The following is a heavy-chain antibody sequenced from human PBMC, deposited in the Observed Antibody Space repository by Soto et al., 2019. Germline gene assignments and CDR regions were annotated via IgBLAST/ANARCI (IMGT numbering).Heavy chain of an antibody. V-gene: IGHV1-18*01. CDR2: ISAYNGNT. CDR3: ARDVRPYCSSTSCYPNWFDP. D-gene: IGHD2-2*01. Sequence: QVQLVQSGAEVKKPGASVKVSCKASVYTFTSYGISWVRQAPGQGLEWMGWISAYNGNTNYAQKLQGRVTMTTDTSTSTAYMELRSLRSDDTAVYYCARDVRPYCSSTSCYPNWFDPWGQGTLVTVSS. CDR1: VYTFTSYG. J-gene: IGHJ5*02.